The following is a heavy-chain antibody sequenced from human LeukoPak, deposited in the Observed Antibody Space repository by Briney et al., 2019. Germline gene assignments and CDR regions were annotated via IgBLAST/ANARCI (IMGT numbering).Heavy chain of an antibody. CDR3: ARGPSYDFWSGYRDYYYYGMDV. V-gene: IGHV1-69*13. CDR1: GGTFSSYA. J-gene: IGHJ6*02. D-gene: IGHD3-3*01. Sequence: GASVKVSCKASGGTFSSYAISWVRQAPGQGLEWMGGITPIFGTANYAQKFQGRVTITADESTSTAYMELSSLRSEDTAVYYCARGPSYDFWSGYRDYYYYGMDVWGQGTTVTVSS. CDR2: ITPIFGTA.